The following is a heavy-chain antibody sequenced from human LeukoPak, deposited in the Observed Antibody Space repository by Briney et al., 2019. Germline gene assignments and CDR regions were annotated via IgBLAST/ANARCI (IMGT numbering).Heavy chain of an antibody. CDR1: GGSFSGYY. D-gene: IGHD3-10*01. J-gene: IGHJ4*02. Sequence: SETLSLTCAVYGGSFSGYYWSWIRQPPGKGPEWIGEINHSGSTNYNPSLKSRVTISVDTSKNQFSLKLSSVTAADTAVYYCARGRRLLVRGSFDYWGQGTLVTVSS. CDR2: INHSGST. CDR3: ARGRRLLVRGSFDY. V-gene: IGHV4-34*01.